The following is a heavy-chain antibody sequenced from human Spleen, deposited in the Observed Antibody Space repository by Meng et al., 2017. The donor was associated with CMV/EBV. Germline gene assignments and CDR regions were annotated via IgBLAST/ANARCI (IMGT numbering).Heavy chain of an antibody. Sequence: ASVKVSCKASGYTFTSYDINWVRQATGQGLEWMGWMNPNSGNTGYAQKFQGRVTITRNTSISTAYMELGSLRSEDTAVYYCARDLTGTTGGDFDYWGQGTLVTVSS. CDR3: ARDLTGTTGGDFDY. J-gene: IGHJ4*02. CDR2: MNPNSGNT. V-gene: IGHV1-8*03. D-gene: IGHD1-14*01. CDR1: GYTFTSYD.